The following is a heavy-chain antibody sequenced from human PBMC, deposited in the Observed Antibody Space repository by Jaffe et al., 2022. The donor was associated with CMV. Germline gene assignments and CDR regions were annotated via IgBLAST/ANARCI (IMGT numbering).Heavy chain of an antibody. V-gene: IGHV3-66*01. Sequence: EVQLVESGGGLVQPGGSLRLSCAASGFTVSSNYMSWVRQAPGKGLEWVSVIYSGGSTYYADSVKGRFTISRDNSKNTLYLQMNSLRAEDTAVYYCALTRGGGSSGYFDYWGQGTLVTVSS. J-gene: IGHJ4*02. D-gene: IGHD3-22*01. CDR3: ALTRGGGSSGYFDY. CDR2: IYSGGST. CDR1: GFTVSSNY.